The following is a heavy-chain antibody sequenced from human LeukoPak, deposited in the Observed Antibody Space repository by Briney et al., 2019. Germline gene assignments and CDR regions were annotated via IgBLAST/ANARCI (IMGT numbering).Heavy chain of an antibody. J-gene: IGHJ4*02. V-gene: IGHV4-61*01. CDR3: ARIIGDGYNSRFDS. Sequence: SETLSLTCTVSGGSVSSGRHFWSWIRQPPGKGLEWIGYIYYSGGTNYTPSLKSRVTMSVDMSKNQFSLRLSSVTAADTAVYYCARIIGDGYNSRFDSWGQGTLVTVSS. CDR1: GGSVSSGRHF. D-gene: IGHD5-24*01. CDR2: IYYSGGT.